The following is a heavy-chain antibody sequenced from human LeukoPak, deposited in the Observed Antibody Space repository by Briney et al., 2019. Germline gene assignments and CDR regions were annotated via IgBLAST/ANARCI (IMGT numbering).Heavy chain of an antibody. V-gene: IGHV4-34*01. CDR1: GGSVSRGAFY. CDR2: INHSGST. D-gene: IGHD5-18*01. CDR3: ARSAMVTGDFDY. Sequence: SETLSLTCTVSGGSVSRGAFYWNWIRQPPGKGLEWIGEINHSGSTNYNPSLKSRVTISVDTSKNQFSLKLSSVTAADTAVYYCARSAMVTGDFDYWGQGTLVTVSS. J-gene: IGHJ4*02.